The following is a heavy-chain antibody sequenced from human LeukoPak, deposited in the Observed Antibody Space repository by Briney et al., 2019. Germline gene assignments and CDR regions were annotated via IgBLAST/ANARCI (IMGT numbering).Heavy chain of an antibody. J-gene: IGHJ4*02. D-gene: IGHD6-19*01. Sequence: GGSLRLSCAASGFTFSSYAMNWVRQAPGKGLEWVSIISSSDNSTYYADSVKGRFTISRDNSKNTLYLQMNTLRAEDTAVYYCAKRAVAGTGRAFDYWGQGTLVTVSS. V-gene: IGHV3-23*01. CDR3: AKRAVAGTGRAFDY. CDR2: ISSSDNST. CDR1: GFTFSSYA.